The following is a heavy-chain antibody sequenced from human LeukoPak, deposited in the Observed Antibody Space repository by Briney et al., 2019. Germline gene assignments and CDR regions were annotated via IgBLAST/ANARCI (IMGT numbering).Heavy chain of an antibody. J-gene: IGHJ6*02. CDR3: ANTGGCSSTSCYTPFYYYYGMDV. V-gene: IGHV3-23*01. Sequence: GGSLRLSCAASGFTFSSYAMSWVRQAPGKGLEWVSAISGSGGSTYYADSVKGRFTISRDNSKNTLYLQMNSLGAEDTAVYYCANTGGCSSTSCYTPFYYYYGMDVWGQGTTVTVSS. CDR2: ISGSGGST. D-gene: IGHD2-2*02. CDR1: GFTFSSYA.